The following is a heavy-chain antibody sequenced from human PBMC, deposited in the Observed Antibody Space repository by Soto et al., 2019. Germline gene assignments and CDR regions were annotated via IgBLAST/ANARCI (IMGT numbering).Heavy chain of an antibody. D-gene: IGHD1-26*01. CDR1: GYTFTGYY. CDR3: ARTGGGGATLGMDV. V-gene: IGHV1-2*04. J-gene: IGHJ6*02. Sequence: QVQLVQSGAEVNKPGASVKVSCKASGYTFTGYYMHWVRQAPGQGLEWMGWINPNSGGTNYAQKFQGWATMTRDKSMSTVYMELSRRRSDDTAGYYGARTGGGGATLGMDVWGQGTTVTVSS. CDR2: INPNSGGT.